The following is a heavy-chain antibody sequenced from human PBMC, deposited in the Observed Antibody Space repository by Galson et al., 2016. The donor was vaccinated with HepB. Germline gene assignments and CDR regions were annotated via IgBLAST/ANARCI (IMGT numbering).Heavy chain of an antibody. J-gene: IGHJ6*02. CDR3: AKGSVAGDGPAADFYAVDV. D-gene: IGHD6-19*01. Sequence: SLRLSCAASGFTSSNYAMHWVRQAPGKGLEWVTVISFDGSNKYYADSVKGRFTISRENSKNTLFLQMNSLRGEDTAVYSCAKGSVAGDGPAADFYAVDVWGQGTTVIVSS. CDR2: ISFDGSNK. CDR1: GFTSSNYA. V-gene: IGHV3-30*04.